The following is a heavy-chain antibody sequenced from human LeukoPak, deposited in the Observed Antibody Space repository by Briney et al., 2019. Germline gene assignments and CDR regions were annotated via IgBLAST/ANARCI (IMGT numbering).Heavy chain of an antibody. CDR3: ARGYHRYYYGSGRWYNWFDP. Sequence: ASVKVSCKASGYTFTSYDINWMRQATGQGLEWMGWMNPNSGNTGYAQKFQGRVTMTRNTSISTAYMELSSLRSEDTAVYYCARGYHRYYYGSGRWYNWFDPWGQGTLVTVSS. V-gene: IGHV1-8*01. CDR1: GYTFTSYD. J-gene: IGHJ5*02. D-gene: IGHD3-10*01. CDR2: MNPNSGNT.